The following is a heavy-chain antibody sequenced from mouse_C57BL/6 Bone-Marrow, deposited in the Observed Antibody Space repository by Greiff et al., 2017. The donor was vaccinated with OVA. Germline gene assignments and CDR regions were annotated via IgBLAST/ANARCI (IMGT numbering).Heavy chain of an antibody. CDR3: ADGYDRYFDV. CDR1: GYSITSGYY. Sequence: EVQLVESGPGLVKPSQSLSLTCSVTGYSITSGYYWNWIRQFPGNKLEWMGYISYDGSNNYNPSLKNRISITRDTSKNQFFLKLNSVTTEDTATYYCADGYDRYFDVWGTGTTVTVSS. J-gene: IGHJ1*03. V-gene: IGHV3-6*01. D-gene: IGHD2-2*01. CDR2: ISYDGSN.